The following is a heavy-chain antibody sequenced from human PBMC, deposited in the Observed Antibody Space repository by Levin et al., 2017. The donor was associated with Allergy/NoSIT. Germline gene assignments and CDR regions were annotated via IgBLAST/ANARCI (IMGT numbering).Heavy chain of an antibody. CDR2: IYWDDDK. V-gene: IGHV2-5*02. CDR1: GFSLSTSGVG. CDR3: AHRLGSYGDYRGSYFQH. J-gene: IGHJ1*01. Sequence: SGPTLVKPTQTLTLTCTFSGFSLSTSGVGVGWIRQPPGKALEWLALIYWDDDKRYSPSLKSRLTITKDTSKNQVVLTMTNMDPVDTATYYCAHRLGSYGDYRGSYFQHWGQGTLVTVSS. D-gene: IGHD4-17*01.